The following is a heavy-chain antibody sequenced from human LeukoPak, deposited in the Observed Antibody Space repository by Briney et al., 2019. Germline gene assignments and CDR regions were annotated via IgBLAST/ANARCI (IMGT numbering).Heavy chain of an antibody. CDR2: INHSGST. CDR1: GGSFSGYY. D-gene: IGHD3-22*01. J-gene: IGHJ6*02. V-gene: IGHV4-34*01. Sequence: SETLSLTCAVYGGSFSGYYWSWIRQPPGKGLEWIGEINHSGSTNYDPSLKSRVTISVDTSKNQFSLKLSSVTAADTAVYYCASTYYYDSSGYYALDVWGQGTTVTVSS. CDR3: ASTYYYDSSGYYALDV.